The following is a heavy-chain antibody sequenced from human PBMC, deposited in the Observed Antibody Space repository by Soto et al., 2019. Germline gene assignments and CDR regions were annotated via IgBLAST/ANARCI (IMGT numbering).Heavy chain of an antibody. CDR2: IIPIFNTP. J-gene: IGHJ6*02. V-gene: IGHV1-69*06. D-gene: IGHD6-6*01. CDR1: GGTFSSYG. CDR3: ATIAGRPENYSYGMDV. Sequence: QVQLVQSGAEVKKPGSSVKVSCKASGGTFSSYGITWVRQAPGQGLEWMGGIIPIFNTPDYARKFQGRVTITADKSTSTAYMELSSLRSEDTAVYYCATIAGRPENYSYGMDVWGQGTTVTVSS.